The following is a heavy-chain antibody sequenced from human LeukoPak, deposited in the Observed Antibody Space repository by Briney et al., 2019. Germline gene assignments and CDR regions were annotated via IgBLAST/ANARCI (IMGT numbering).Heavy chain of an antibody. J-gene: IGHJ4*02. CDR3: ASGGLGARKYYSDPFHY. CDR1: GFTVSSNY. CDR2: IYSAGAT. Sequence: GGSLRLSRAASGFTVSSNYVSWARQAPGKGLEWVSIIYSAGATYYADSVRGRFTISRDNSKNTVSLQMNSLRAEDTAVYYCASGGLGARKYYSDPFHYWGQGTLVTVSS. D-gene: IGHD3-10*01. V-gene: IGHV3-53*01.